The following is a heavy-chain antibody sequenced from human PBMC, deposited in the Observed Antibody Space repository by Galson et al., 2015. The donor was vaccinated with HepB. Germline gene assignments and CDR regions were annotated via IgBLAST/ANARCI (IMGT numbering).Heavy chain of an antibody. CDR1: GYTFTSYG. CDR3: ARDPGYSSGWTLNAFDI. Sequence: SVKVSCKASGYTFTSYGISWVRQAPGQGLEWMGWISAYNGNTNYAQKFQGRVTITADKSTSTAYMELSSLRSEDTAVYYCARDPGYSSGWTLNAFDIWGQGTMVTVSS. J-gene: IGHJ3*02. D-gene: IGHD6-19*01. V-gene: IGHV1-18*01. CDR2: ISAYNGNT.